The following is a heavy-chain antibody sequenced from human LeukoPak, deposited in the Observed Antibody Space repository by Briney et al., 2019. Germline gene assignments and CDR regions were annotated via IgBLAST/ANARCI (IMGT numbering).Heavy chain of an antibody. D-gene: IGHD6-19*01. Sequence: EGSLRLSCAASGFTSSNYYMDWVRQAPGKGLEWVGRSKNKGNNYTTEYAASVKGRFTISRDDSKNSPYLQMNSLKSEDTAVYFCAREGDSSGPDFVYWGQGTLVTVSS. CDR3: AREGDSSGPDFVY. J-gene: IGHJ4*02. CDR2: SKNKGNNYTT. CDR1: GFTSSNYY. V-gene: IGHV3-72*01.